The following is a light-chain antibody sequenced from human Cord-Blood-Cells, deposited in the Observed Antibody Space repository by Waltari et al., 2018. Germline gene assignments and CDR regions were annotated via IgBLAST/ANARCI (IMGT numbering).Light chain of an antibody. CDR3: AAWDDSLSGPV. Sequence: QSVLLQQPPAAGTTGQRSPASCSGSGPYIRRHSVYWDQQLPGPAPKLLVYRNNQRPSGVPYRFSGSKSGTSAALAISGLRSEDEADYYCAAWDDSLSGPVFGGGTKLTVL. CDR1: GPYIRRHS. J-gene: IGLJ2*01. V-gene: IGLV1-47*01. CDR2: RNN.